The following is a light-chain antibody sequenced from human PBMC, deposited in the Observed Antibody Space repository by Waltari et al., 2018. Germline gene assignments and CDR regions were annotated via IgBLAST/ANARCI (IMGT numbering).Light chain of an antibody. J-gene: IGLJ7*01. CDR1: SSNIGNNY. V-gene: IGLV1-51*02. Sequence: QSVLTQPPSVSAAPGQRVTISCSGGSSNIGNNYVSWYRQFPGTAPKLLIYEDSERPQCLPGRCSGSKSGTSATLDITGLQAGDEADYYCGTWDSSLSGAVFGGGTHLTVL. CDR3: GTWDSSLSGAV. CDR2: EDS.